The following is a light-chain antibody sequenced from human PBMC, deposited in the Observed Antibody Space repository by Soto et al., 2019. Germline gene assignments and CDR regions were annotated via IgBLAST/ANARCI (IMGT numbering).Light chain of an antibody. Sequence: DIQMTQSPSSLSASVGDRVTITCGAGQSIGRYLNWYQEKPGKAPNVVIFSASSLQSGVPSRFNGSGSGTEVTLTISSLLPEDFANYYCQQSYSIPITFGQGTRLEI. CDR2: SAS. V-gene: IGKV1-39*01. CDR1: QSIGRY. J-gene: IGKJ5*01. CDR3: QQSYSIPIT.